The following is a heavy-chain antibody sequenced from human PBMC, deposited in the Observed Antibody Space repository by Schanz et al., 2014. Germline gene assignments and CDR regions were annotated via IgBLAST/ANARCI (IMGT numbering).Heavy chain of an antibody. CDR1: GFTFSSYA. V-gene: IGHV3-64*07. CDR3: ARDGRLNDYEYVDYFDY. J-gene: IGHJ4*02. Sequence: EVQLLESGGGLVQPGGSLRLSCAASGFTFSSYAMSWVRQAPGKGLEYVSAISSDGRNTYYADSVKGRFTISRDNAKNSLYLQMNSLRAEDTAVYYCARDGRLNDYEYVDYFDYWGQGTLVTVSS. D-gene: IGHD4-17*01. CDR2: ISSDGRNT.